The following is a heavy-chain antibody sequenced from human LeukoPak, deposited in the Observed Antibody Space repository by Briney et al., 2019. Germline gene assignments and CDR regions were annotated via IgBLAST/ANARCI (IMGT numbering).Heavy chain of an antibody. J-gene: IGHJ4*02. CDR1: GYSFTSYW. V-gene: IGHV5-51*01. CDR2: IYPGDSDT. Sequence: GESLQISCQGSGYSFTSYWIGWVRQMPGKGLEWMGIIYPGDSDTRYSPSFQGQVTISADKSISTAYLQWSSLKASDTAMYYCARLGSDAYCGGDCYHLDYWGQGTLVTVSS. D-gene: IGHD2-21*02. CDR3: ARLGSDAYCGGDCYHLDY.